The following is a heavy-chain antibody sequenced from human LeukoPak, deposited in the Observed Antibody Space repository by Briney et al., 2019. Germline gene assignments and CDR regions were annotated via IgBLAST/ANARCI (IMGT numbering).Heavy chain of an antibody. D-gene: IGHD2-15*01. Sequence: SETLSLTCTASDGSISSYFWSWIRQPPGKGLEWIGYIYYSGSTNYNPSLKSRVSMSVDTSQNQFSLRLSSVTAADTAVYYCAREYCSGGSCYGQLDYWGQGTLVTVSS. CDR3: AREYCSGGSCYGQLDY. CDR1: DGSISSYF. CDR2: IYYSGST. J-gene: IGHJ4*02. V-gene: IGHV4-59*01.